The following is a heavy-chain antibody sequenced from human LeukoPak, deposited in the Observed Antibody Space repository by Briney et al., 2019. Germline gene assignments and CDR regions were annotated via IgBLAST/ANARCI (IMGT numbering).Heavy chain of an antibody. Sequence: RPGGSLRLSCTASGCTFSTYAMSWVRQAPGKGLEWVSALSGSGGSTYYADSVKGRFTISRDNSKNTLYLQMNSLRAEDTAVYYCAKERTSEGYFDYWGQGTLVTVSS. CDR2: LSGSGGST. V-gene: IGHV3-23*01. J-gene: IGHJ4*02. CDR3: AKERTSEGYFDY. D-gene: IGHD1-1*01. CDR1: GCTFSTYA.